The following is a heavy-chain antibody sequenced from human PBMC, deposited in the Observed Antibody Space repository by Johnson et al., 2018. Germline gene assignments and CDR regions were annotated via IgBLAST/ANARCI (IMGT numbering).Heavy chain of an antibody. J-gene: IGHJ1*01. Sequence: VQLVQSGGGLVQPGGSLRVSCAASGFTYNSYAMSWVRQAPGKGLEWVSTISGSAGSTYYADSVKGRFTISRDNSKNTLYLQMTSLRAEDTAVYFCAKGVVVGLYFQHWGQGTLVTVSS. D-gene: IGHD2-21*01. V-gene: IGHV3-23*04. CDR3: AKGVVVGLYFQH. CDR2: ISGSAGST. CDR1: GFTYNSYA.